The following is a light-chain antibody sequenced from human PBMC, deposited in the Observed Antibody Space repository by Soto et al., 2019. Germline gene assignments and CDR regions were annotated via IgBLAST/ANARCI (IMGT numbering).Light chain of an antibody. CDR3: SSYAGSNNFV. V-gene: IGLV2-8*01. Sequence: QSALTQPPAASGSPGQSVTISCTGTSSDVGGYKYVSWYQQHPGKAPNLLIYEVSQRPSGVPDRFSGSKSGNTATLTVSGLRAEDEADYYCSSYAGSNNFVFGSGTKLTVL. J-gene: IGLJ1*01. CDR2: EVS. CDR1: SSDVGGYKY.